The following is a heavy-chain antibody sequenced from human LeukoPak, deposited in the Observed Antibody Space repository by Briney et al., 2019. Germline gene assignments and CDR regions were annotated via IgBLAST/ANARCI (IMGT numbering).Heavy chain of an antibody. V-gene: IGHV4-59*01. CDR2: IYYSGST. J-gene: IGHJ6*02. CDR3: ARESDYGDYHMDV. D-gene: IGHD4-17*01. CDR1: GGSISSYY. Sequence: ASETLSLTCTVSGGSISSYYWSWIRQPPGKGLEWIGYIYYSGSTNYNPSLKSRVTISVDTSKNQFSLKLSSVTAADTAVYYCARESDYGDYHMDVWGQGTTVTVSS.